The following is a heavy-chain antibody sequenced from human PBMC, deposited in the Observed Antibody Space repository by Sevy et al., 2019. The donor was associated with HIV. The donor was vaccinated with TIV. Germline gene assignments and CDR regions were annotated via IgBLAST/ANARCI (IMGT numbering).Heavy chain of an antibody. J-gene: IGHJ4*02. D-gene: IGHD3-9*01. Sequence: GGSLRLSCAASGFAFRTYAFHWVRQAPGRGLEWVGLISSNGDNAFYANSVRGRFTISRDNSMNKLYLELNNLTPDDTAVYYCARGPEWELTSFLSHWGQGTLVTVSS. CDR1: GFAFRTYA. CDR3: ARGPEWELTSFLSH. V-gene: IGHV3-30-3*01. CDR2: ISSNGDNA.